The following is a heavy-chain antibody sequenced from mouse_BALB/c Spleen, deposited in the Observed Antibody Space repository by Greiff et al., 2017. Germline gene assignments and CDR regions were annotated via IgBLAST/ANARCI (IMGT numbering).Heavy chain of an antibody. J-gene: IGHJ1*01. CDR2: IDPENGNT. Sequence: EVQLQQSGAELVRPRALVKLSCKASGFNIKDYYMHWVKQRPEQGLEWIGWIDPENGNTIYDPKFQGKASITADTSSNTAYLQLSSLTSEDTAVYYCASYDGYYWYFDVWGAGTTVTVSS. D-gene: IGHD2-3*01. CDR1: GFNIKDYY. CDR3: ASYDGYYWYFDV. V-gene: IGHV14-1*02.